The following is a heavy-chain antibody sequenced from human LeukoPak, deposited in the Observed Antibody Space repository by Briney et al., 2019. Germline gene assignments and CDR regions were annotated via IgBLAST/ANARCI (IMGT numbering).Heavy chain of an antibody. D-gene: IGHD5-18*01. J-gene: IGHJ4*02. V-gene: IGHV3-21*01. CDR2: LSSSSSYI. CDR3: ARDPRGYSHGSHFDY. CDR1: GFTFSSYS. Sequence: GGSLSLSCAASGFTFSSYSMNCVRQAPGQGLEWFSSLSSSSSYIYYADSVQGRFTISRDNAKNSLYLQMSSLRAEDTAVYYCARDPRGYSHGSHFDYWGQGTLVTVSS.